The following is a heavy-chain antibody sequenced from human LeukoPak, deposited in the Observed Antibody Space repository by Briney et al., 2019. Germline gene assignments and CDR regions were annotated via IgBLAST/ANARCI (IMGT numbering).Heavy chain of an antibody. CDR3: ASNSKIRGKGTDY. CDR1: GFSFSTYT. D-gene: IGHD2/OR15-2a*01. CDR2: ISSSSDTL. V-gene: IGHV3-48*04. J-gene: IGHJ4*02. Sequence: GGSLRLSCAASGFSFSTYTMNWVRQAPGKGLEWVSYISSSSDTLLYADSVKGRFIISRDNAKNSLFLLMNSLRAEDTAVYYCASNSKIRGKGTDYWGQGTLVTVSS.